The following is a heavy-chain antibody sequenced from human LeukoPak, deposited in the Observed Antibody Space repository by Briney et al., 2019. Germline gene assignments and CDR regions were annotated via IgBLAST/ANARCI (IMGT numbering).Heavy chain of an antibody. J-gene: IGHJ4*02. V-gene: IGHV1-69*04. Sequence: APVKVSCKASGGTFSSYAISWVRQAPGQGLDWMGRIIPILGIANYARKFQGRVTITADKSTSTAYMELSSLRSEDTAVYYCARAARVEMATILDYWGQGTLVTVSS. D-gene: IGHD5-24*01. CDR2: IIPILGIA. CDR1: GGTFSSYA. CDR3: ARAARVEMATILDY.